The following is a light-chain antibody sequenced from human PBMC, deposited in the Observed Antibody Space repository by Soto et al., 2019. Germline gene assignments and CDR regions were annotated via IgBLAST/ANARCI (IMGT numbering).Light chain of an antibody. CDR1: QSVLYSSNNNNY. J-gene: IGKJ2*01. CDR2: WAS. V-gene: IGKV4-1*01. CDR3: QQYYGTPYT. Sequence: DIVMTQSPDSLAVSLGERATINCKSSQSVLYSSNNNNYLAWYQQKPGQPPKLLVYWASTRESGVPDRFSGSGSETDFTLTISSLQAEDVAVYCCQQYYGTPYTFGQGTKLEIK.